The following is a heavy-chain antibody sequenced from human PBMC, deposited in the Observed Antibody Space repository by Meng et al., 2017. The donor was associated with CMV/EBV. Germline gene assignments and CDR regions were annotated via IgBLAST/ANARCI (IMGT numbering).Heavy chain of an antibody. CDR1: GYSISSCYY. Sequence: GSLRLSCTVSGYSISSCYYWGWIRQPPGKGLEWIGSIYHSGSTYYNPSLKSRVTISVDTSKNQFSLKLSSVTAADTAVYYCARERGFVVVVPAANGPFDYWGQGTLVTVSS. CDR2: IYHSGST. CDR3: ARERGFVVVVPAANGPFDY. J-gene: IGHJ4*02. D-gene: IGHD2-2*01. V-gene: IGHV4-38-2*02.